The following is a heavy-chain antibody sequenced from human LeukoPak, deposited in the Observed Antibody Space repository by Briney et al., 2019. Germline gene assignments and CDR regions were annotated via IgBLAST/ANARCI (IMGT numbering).Heavy chain of an antibody. J-gene: IGHJ4*02. CDR3: AKLFIAAANTHFDY. D-gene: IGHD6-13*01. CDR1: GFTFSSYG. V-gene: IGHV3-30*18. Sequence: GGSLRLSCAASGFTFSSYGMHWVRQAPGKGLEWVAVISYDGSNKYYADSVKGRFTISRDNSKNTLYLQMNSLRAEDTAVYYCAKLFIAAANTHFDYWGQGTLVTVSS. CDR2: ISYDGSNK.